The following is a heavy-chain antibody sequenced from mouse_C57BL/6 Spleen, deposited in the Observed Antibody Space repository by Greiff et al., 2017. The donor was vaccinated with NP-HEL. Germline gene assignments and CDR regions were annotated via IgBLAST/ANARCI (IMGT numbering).Heavy chain of an antibody. CDR1: GYTFTSYW. CDR2: IYPSDSET. CDR3: ARPYYYGSSNWYFDV. J-gene: IGHJ1*03. D-gene: IGHD1-1*01. V-gene: IGHV1-61*01. Sequence: QVQLQQPGAELVRPGSSVKLSCKASGYTFTSYWMDWVKQRPGQGLEWIGNIYPSDSETHYNQKFKDKATLTVDKSSSTAYMQLSSLTSEDSAVYYCARPYYYGSSNWYFDVWGTGTTVTVSS.